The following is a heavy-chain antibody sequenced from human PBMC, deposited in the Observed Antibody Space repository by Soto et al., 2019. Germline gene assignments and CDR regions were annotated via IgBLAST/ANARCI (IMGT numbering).Heavy chain of an antibody. D-gene: IGHD2-15*01. CDR1: GGSISSTNW. Sequence: SETLSVTWVVSGGSISSTNWWTWGRQTPGKGLEWIGEVYHTGSTKYNPSLKNRVTISVDKSNNQFSLNLKSVTAADTAVYYCATLPPRIVVVVLPIPSWGQGTLVTVSS. CDR3: ATLPPRIVVVVLPIPS. V-gene: IGHV4-4*02. CDR2: VYHTGST. J-gene: IGHJ4*02.